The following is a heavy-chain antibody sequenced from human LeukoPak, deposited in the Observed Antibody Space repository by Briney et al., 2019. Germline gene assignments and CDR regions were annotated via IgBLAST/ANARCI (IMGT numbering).Heavy chain of an antibody. J-gene: IGHJ4*02. D-gene: IGHD1-26*01. CDR3: ARYGGSPANYYDY. CDR2: IYYSGST. CDR1: GGSMNSYY. V-gene: IGHV4-59*08. Sequence: PSETLSLTCTVSGGSMNSYYWSWFRQPPGEGLEWMGWIYYSGSTTYNPSLKSRFTMSVDTSNNQFFLKLDSVTASDTAVYYCARYGGSPANYYDYWGQGTLVTVSS.